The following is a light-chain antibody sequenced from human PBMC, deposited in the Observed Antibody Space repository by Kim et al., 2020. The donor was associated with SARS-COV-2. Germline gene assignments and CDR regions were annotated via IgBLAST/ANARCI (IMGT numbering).Light chain of an antibody. CDR2: SNN. V-gene: IGLV1-44*01. CDR3: AAWDDSLNGWV. J-gene: IGLJ3*02. Sequence: GQRVTISCSGSGSNFGSNTVNWYQQLPGTAPKLLIYSNNQRTSGVPDRFSGSKSGTSASLAISGLQSEDEADYSCAAWDDSLNGWVFGGGTQLTVL. CDR1: GSNFGSNT.